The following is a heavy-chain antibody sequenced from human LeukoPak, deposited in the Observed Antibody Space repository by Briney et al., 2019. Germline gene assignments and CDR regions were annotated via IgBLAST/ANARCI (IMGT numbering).Heavy chain of an antibody. J-gene: IGHJ3*02. D-gene: IGHD1-26*01. CDR1: AGSISSNSYY. CDR2: IYTTGSS. V-gene: IGHV4-61*02. Sequence: SETLSLTCTVSAGSISSNSYYWSWIRQPAGKGLEWIGRIYTTGSSSYHPSFKSRVTISVDTSKDQFSLRLNSVTDADTAVYYCARAYSGSYSAFDIWGQGTMVIVSS. CDR3: ARAYSGSYSAFDI.